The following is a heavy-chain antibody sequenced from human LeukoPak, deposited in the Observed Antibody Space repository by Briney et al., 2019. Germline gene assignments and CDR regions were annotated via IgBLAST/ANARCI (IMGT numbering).Heavy chain of an antibody. D-gene: IGHD6-13*01. V-gene: IGHV5-51*01. CDR3: ARLRRVYSSSLFDY. Sequence: GGSLRLSCAASGFTFSSYWIGWVRQMPGKGLEWMGIIYPGDSDTRYSPSFQGQVTISADKSISTAYLQWSSLKASDTAMYYCARLRRVYSSSLFDYWGQGTLVTVSS. CDR1: GFTFSSYW. J-gene: IGHJ4*02. CDR2: IYPGDSDT.